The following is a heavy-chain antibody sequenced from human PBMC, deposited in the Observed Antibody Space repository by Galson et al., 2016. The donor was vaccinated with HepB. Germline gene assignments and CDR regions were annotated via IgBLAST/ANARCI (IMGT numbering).Heavy chain of an antibody. CDR1: GYTFSPYW. CDR2: IYPSDSDT. D-gene: IGHD3-9*01. J-gene: IGHJ1*01. V-gene: IGHV5-51*01. Sequence: QSGAEVTKPGESLKISCKASGYTFSPYWIGWVRQMPGKGLEWMGVIYPSDSDTRYSPSFQGQVTISADKSISTAYLQWNSLKASDTAIYYCARDLTPILWGQGTLVTVSS. CDR3: ARDLTPIL.